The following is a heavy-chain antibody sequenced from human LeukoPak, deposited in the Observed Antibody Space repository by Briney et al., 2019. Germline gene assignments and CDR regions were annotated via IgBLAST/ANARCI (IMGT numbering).Heavy chain of an antibody. J-gene: IGHJ4*02. CDR2: ISGSGGST. CDR1: GFTFSSYA. Sequence: PGGSLRLSCAASGFTFSSYAMSWVRQAPGKGLEWVSAISGSGGSTYYADSVKGRFTISRDNSKNTLYLQMNSLRAEDTAVYYCAKDLRVAGYHSSTSCYYFDYWGQGTLVTVSS. V-gene: IGHV3-23*01. CDR3: AKDLRVAGYHSSTSCYYFDY. D-gene: IGHD2-2*01.